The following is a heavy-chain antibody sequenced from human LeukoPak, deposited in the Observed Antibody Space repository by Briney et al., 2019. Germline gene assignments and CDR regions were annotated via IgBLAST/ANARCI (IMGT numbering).Heavy chain of an antibody. Sequence: GGSLRLSCAASGFTFDDYAMHWVRQAPGKGLEWGAVIWYDGSNKYYADSVKGRFTISRDNSKSTLYLQMNSLRAEDTAVYYCAREGYYYGSVYYYYGMDVWGQGTTVTVSS. V-gene: IGHV3-33*08. CDR3: AREGYYYGSVYYYYGMDV. CDR1: GFTFDDYA. CDR2: IWYDGSNK. J-gene: IGHJ6*02. D-gene: IGHD3-10*01.